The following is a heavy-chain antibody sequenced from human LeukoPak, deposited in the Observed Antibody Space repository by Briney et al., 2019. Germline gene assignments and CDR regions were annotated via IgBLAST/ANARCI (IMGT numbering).Heavy chain of an antibody. J-gene: IGHJ4*02. CDR1: GYRVTSYR. V-gene: IGHV5-51*01. D-gene: IGHD6-13*01. Sequence: GESLKISCKGSGYRVTSYRIGWVRQMPGKGLEWMGIIYPGDSDTRYSPSFQGQVTISADKSISTAYLQWSSLKASDTAMYYCARQSGIAAAGIPFDYWGQGTLVTVSS. CDR2: IYPGDSDT. CDR3: ARQSGIAAAGIPFDY.